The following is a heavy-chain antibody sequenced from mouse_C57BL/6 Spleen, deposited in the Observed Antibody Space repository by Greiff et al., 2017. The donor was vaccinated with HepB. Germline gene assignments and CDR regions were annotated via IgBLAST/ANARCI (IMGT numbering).Heavy chain of an antibody. CDR3: AILRRDAMDY. D-gene: IGHD1-1*01. J-gene: IGHJ4*01. V-gene: IGHV1-69*01. CDR1: GYTFTSYW. CDR2: IDPSDSYT. Sequence: QVQLQQPGAELVMPGASVKLSCKASGYTFTSYWMHWVKQRPGQGLEWIGEIDPSDSYTNYNQKFKGKSTLTVDKSSSTAYMQLRSLTSEDSAVYYCAILRRDAMDYWGQGTSVTVSS.